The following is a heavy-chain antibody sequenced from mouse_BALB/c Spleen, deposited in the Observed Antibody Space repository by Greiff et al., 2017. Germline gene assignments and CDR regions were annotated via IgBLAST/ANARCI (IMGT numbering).Heavy chain of an antibody. CDR1: GFNIKDTY. V-gene: IGHV14-3*02. Sequence: EVKLVESGAELVKPGASVKLSCTASGFNIKDTYMHWVKQRPEQGLEWIGRIDPANGNTKYDPKFQGKATITADTSSNTAYLQLSSLTSEDTAVYYCARSGDGSFDYWGQGTTLTVSS. CDR2: IDPANGNT. J-gene: IGHJ2*01. CDR3: ARSGDGSFDY. D-gene: IGHD2-3*01.